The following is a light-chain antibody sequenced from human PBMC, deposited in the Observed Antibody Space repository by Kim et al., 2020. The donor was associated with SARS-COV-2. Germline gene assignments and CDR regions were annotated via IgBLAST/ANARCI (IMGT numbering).Light chain of an antibody. CDR2: RNN. J-gene: IGLJ3*02. CDR3: SAWDRSLSAWV. CDR1: SNNVGNQG. V-gene: IGLV10-54*01. Sequence: QAGLTQPPSVSKGLRQTATLTCTGNSNNVGNQGAAWLQQHQGHPPKLLSYRNNKRPSGISERLSASRSGNTASLTITGLQPEDEADYYCSAWDRSLSAWVFGGGTQLTVL.